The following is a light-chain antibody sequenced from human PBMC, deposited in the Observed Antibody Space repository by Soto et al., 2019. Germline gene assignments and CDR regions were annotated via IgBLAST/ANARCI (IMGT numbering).Light chain of an antibody. V-gene: IGKV3-15*01. Sequence: TQARATLSMTPGERVTFSCRASQSISTNLAWDQQKPGPAPRLLIYGASTRHTHIPDRFSGTGSETEFTLTISSLQSEDFAVYYCQQYNNWPPGTFGQGTKVDI. CDR1: QSISTN. CDR3: QQYNNWPPGT. CDR2: GAS. J-gene: IGKJ1*01.